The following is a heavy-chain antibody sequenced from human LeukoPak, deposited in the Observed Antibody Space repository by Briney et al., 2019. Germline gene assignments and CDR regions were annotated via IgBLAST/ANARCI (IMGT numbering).Heavy chain of an antibody. CDR2: ISGSGGST. V-gene: IGHV3-23*01. D-gene: IGHD1-26*01. Sequence: QPGGSLRLSCAASGFTFSSYAMSWVRQAPGKGLEWVSAISGSGGSTYYADSVKGRFTNSRDNSKNTLYLQMNSLRAEDTAVYYCAKHSGSYYTAFDYWGQGTLVTVSS. CDR3: AKHSGSYYTAFDY. J-gene: IGHJ4*02. CDR1: GFTFSSYA.